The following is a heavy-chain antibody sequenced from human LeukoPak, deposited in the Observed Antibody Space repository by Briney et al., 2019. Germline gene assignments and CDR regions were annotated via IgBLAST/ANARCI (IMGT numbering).Heavy chain of an antibody. J-gene: IGHJ6*02. Sequence: PGGSLRLSCAASGFTFSSYAMHWVRQAPGKGLEYVSAISSKGGSTYYANSVKGRFTISRDNSKNTLYLQMGSLRAEDTAVYYCARDSPPFIAAAGALDVWGQGTTVTVSS. V-gene: IGHV3-64*01. CDR2: ISSKGGST. D-gene: IGHD6-13*01. CDR1: GFTFSSYA. CDR3: ARDSPPFIAAAGALDV.